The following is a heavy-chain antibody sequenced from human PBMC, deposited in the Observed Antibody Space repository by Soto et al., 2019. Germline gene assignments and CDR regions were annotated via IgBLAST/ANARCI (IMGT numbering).Heavy chain of an antibody. Sequence: PGGSLRLSCAASGFTFNNYAMSWVRQGPGKGLEYVSAISSNGGSTYYANSVKGKFTISRDNSKNTLYLQMGSLRAEDMAVYYCARGGAYGDYGFAFDIWGQGTMVTVSS. D-gene: IGHD4-17*01. V-gene: IGHV3-64*01. CDR1: GFTFNNYA. CDR3: ARGGAYGDYGFAFDI. CDR2: ISSNGGST. J-gene: IGHJ3*02.